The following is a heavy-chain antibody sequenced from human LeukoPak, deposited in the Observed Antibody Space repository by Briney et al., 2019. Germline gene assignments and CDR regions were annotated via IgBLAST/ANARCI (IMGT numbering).Heavy chain of an antibody. Sequence: GGSLRLPCAASGFTFSSNAMSWVRQAPGKGLEWVTVISASGGNTYYADSVKGRFTISRDNSKNTLYLQLNSLRAEDTAEYYCAKHLVGARTFEYWGQGTLVTVSS. CDR2: ISASGGNT. V-gene: IGHV3-23*01. CDR1: GFTFSSNA. D-gene: IGHD1-26*01. J-gene: IGHJ4*02. CDR3: AKHLVGARTFEY.